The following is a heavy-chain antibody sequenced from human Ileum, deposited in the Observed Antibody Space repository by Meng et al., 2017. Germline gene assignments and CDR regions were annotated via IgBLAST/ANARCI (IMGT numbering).Heavy chain of an antibody. J-gene: IGHJ4*02. CDR2: IYYDGSS. CDR1: IGPLTNVNNY. V-gene: IGHV4-30-4*01. D-gene: IGHD5-18*01. Sequence: QVQLQESGPGLVKPSQTLSLPRSVSIGPLTNVNNYWNCIRQVPGHALEHIGYIYYDGSSYATPSLKSRVTMSIDTSTNQFSLRLDSVTAADTAVYYCAREFYVDTAMVIDSWGPGALVTVSS. CDR3: AREFYVDTAMVIDS.